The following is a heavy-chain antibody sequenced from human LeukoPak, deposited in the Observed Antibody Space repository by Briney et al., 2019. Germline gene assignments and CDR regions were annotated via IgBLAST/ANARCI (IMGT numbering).Heavy chain of an antibody. V-gene: IGHV3-33*01. Sequence: GRTLRLSCAASGFTFSSYGMHWVRQAPGKGLEGVAVIWYDGSNKYYADSVKGRFTISRDNSKNTLYLQMNSLRAEDTAVYYCAGSIAVAGTIDYWGQGTLVTVSS. D-gene: IGHD6-19*01. J-gene: IGHJ4*02. CDR1: GFTFSSYG. CDR3: AGSIAVAGTIDY. CDR2: IWYDGSNK.